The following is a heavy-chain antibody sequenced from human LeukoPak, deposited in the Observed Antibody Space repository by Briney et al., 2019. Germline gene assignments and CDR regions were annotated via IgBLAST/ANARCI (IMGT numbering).Heavy chain of an antibody. CDR3: ARDYPWDTAMATVGQDY. CDR2: ISSSSSYI. CDR1: GFIFSSYS. Sequence: GGSLRLSCAASGFIFSSYSMNWVRQAPGKGLEWVSSISSSSSYIYYADSVKGRFTISRDNAKNSLYLQMNSLRAEDTAVYYCARDYPWDTAMATVGQDYWGQGTLVTVSS. D-gene: IGHD5-18*01. J-gene: IGHJ4*02. V-gene: IGHV3-21*01.